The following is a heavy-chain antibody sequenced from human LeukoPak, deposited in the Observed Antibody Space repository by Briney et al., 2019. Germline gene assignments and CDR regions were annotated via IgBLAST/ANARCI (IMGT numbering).Heavy chain of an antibody. Sequence: GRSLRLSCAASGFTFSSYAMHWVRQAPGKGLEWVAVISYDGSNKYYADSVKGRFIISRDNSKNTLYLQMNSLRAEDTAVYYCARVGAPLDYWGQGTLVTVSS. CDR2: ISYDGSNK. CDR1: GFTFSSYA. J-gene: IGHJ4*02. V-gene: IGHV3-30*04. D-gene: IGHD1-26*01. CDR3: ARVGAPLDY.